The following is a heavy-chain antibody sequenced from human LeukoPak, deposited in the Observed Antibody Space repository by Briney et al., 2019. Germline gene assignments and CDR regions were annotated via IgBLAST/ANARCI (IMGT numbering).Heavy chain of an antibody. CDR1: GFAFSSYA. V-gene: IGHV3-30-3*01. D-gene: IGHD6-13*01. J-gene: IGHJ4*02. Sequence: PGGSLRLSCAASGFAFSSYAMHWVRQAPGKGLEWVAVISYDGSNKYYADSVKGRFTISRDNSKNTLYLQMNSLRAEDTAVYYCARGPLAAADPYCFDYWGQGTLVTVSS. CDR2: ISYDGSNK. CDR3: ARGPLAAADPYCFDY.